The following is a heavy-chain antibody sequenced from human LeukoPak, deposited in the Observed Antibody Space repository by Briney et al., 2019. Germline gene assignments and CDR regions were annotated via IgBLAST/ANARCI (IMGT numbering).Heavy chain of an antibody. D-gene: IGHD3-10*01. Sequence: PSATLALTCSNSGGSNTNYYWSGFRQRPGMKLSRITWSSSSGNTDYNPSLKSRVTISLGTSNNQFSLRLTSVTASDTAVYFCARTGEYSGSGPSWAFDIWGQGTMVTVSS. CDR2: SSSSGNT. V-gene: IGHV4-4*09. CDR1: GGSNTNYY. CDR3: ARTGEYSGSGPSWAFDI. J-gene: IGHJ3*02.